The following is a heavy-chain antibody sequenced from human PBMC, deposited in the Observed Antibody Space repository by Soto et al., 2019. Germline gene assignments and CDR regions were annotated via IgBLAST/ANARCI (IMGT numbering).Heavy chain of an antibody. J-gene: IGHJ6*02. Sequence: LGESLKISCKVSGYSFTSYWIGWVRQMPGKGLEWMGIIYPGDSDTRYSPSFQGQVTISADKSISTAYLQWSSLKASDTAMYYCARDLGYSYGYSSLDVWGQGTTVTVSS. D-gene: IGHD5-18*01. CDR3: ARDLGYSYGYSSLDV. CDR1: GYSFTSYW. CDR2: IYPGDSDT. V-gene: IGHV5-51*01.